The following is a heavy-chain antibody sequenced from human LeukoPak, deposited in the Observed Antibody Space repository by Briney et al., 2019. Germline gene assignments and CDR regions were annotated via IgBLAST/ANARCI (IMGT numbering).Heavy chain of an antibody. CDR1: GFTFSSYW. J-gene: IGHJ4*02. V-gene: IGHV3-7*04. CDR3: ARRTPITMVRGVIPLYYFDY. Sequence: GGSLRLSCAASGFTFSSYWMSWVRQAPGKGLEWVANIKQDGSEKYYMDSVKGRFTISRDNAKNSLYLQMNSLRAEDTAVNYCARRTPITMVRGVIPLYYFDYWGQGTLVTVSS. CDR2: IKQDGSEK. D-gene: IGHD3-10*01.